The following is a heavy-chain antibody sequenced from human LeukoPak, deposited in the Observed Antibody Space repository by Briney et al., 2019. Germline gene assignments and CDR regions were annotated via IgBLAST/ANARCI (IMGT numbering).Heavy chain of an antibody. V-gene: IGHV4-39*01. J-gene: IGHJ4*02. CDR2: IYYSGST. CDR1: GGSISSSSYY. Sequence: PSETLSLTCTVSGGSISSSSYYWAWIRQPPGKGLEWIGSIYYSGSTYYNPSLKSRVTTSVDTSKNQFSLKLSSVTAADTAVYYCARQGDLGYCSTPSCYVDYWGQGTLVTVSS. CDR3: ARQGDLGYCSTPSCYVDY. D-gene: IGHD2-2*01.